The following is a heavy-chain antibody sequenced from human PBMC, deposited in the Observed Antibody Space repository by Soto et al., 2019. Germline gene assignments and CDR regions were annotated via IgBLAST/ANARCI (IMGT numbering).Heavy chain of an antibody. V-gene: IGHV4-31*03. CDR2: IYYSGST. CDR3: ARNHRGYSYGSVGYYYYGMDV. CDR1: GGSISSGGYY. J-gene: IGHJ6*02. Sequence: QVQLQESGPGLVKPSQTLSLTCTVSGGSISSGGYYWSWIRQHPGKGLEWIGYIYYSGSTYYNPSLKSRVTISEDTSKHRFSLKLSSVAAADTAVYYCARNHRGYSYGSVGYYYYGMDVWGQGTTVTVSS. D-gene: IGHD5-18*01.